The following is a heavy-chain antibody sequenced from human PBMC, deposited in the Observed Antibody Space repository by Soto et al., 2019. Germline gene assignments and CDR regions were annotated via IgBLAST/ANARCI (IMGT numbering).Heavy chain of an antibody. Sequence: GGSLRLSCAASGFTFSNYAMGWVRQAPGQGLEWISTIFGSGGSRSYADSVKGRFTISRDNSKNTLYLQMNSLRAEDSAVYFCAKESKSTTVTTNFDCWGQGALVTVSA. CDR1: GFTFSNYA. V-gene: IGHV3-23*01. CDR2: IFGSGGSR. CDR3: AKESKSTTVTTNFDC. D-gene: IGHD4-4*01. J-gene: IGHJ4*02.